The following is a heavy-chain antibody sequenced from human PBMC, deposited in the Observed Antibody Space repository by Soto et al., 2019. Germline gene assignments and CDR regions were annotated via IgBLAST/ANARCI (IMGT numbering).Heavy chain of an antibody. CDR2: IYHSGST. D-gene: IGHD2-21*02. J-gene: IGHJ4*02. V-gene: IGHV4-4*02. CDR3: ARRDCSGSTSHFYFDY. Sequence: QVQLQESGPGLVQPSGTLSLTCAVSGGSIISSNWWNWVRQPPGKGLEWIGEIYHSGSTYYKPSLKSRVAMSVDTSKNQFSLKLTSATAADTAVYYCARRDCSGSTSHFYFDYWGQGVLVTVSS. CDR1: GGSIISSNW.